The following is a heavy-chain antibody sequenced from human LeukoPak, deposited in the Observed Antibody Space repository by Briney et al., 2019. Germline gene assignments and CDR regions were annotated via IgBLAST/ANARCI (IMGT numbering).Heavy chain of an antibody. J-gene: IGHJ5*02. D-gene: IGHD3-22*01. CDR1: GYTFTSYY. CDR3: ARGGHYYDSSYAGVNTWFDP. CDR2: INPSGGST. Sequence: ASVKVSCKASGYTFTSYYMHWVRQAPGQGLEWMGIINPSGGSTSYAQKFQGRVTITRNTSISTAYMELSSLRSEDTAVYYCARGGHYYDSSYAGVNTWFDPWGQGTLVTVSS. V-gene: IGHV1-46*01.